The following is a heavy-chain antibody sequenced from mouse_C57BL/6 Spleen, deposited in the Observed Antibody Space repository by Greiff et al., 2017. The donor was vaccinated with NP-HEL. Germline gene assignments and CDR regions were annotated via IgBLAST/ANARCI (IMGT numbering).Heavy chain of an antibody. D-gene: IGHD1-1*01. J-gene: IGHJ2*01. CDR2: INSDGGST. CDR1: EYEFPSHD. Sequence: EVKLVESGGGLVQPGESLKLSCESNEYEFPSHDMSWVRKTPEKRLELVAAINSDGGSTYYPDTMERRFIISRDNTKKTLYLQMSSLRSEDPALYYCASIYYYGSSSYYFDYWGQGTTLTVSS. V-gene: IGHV5-2*01. CDR3: ASIYYYGSSSYYFDY.